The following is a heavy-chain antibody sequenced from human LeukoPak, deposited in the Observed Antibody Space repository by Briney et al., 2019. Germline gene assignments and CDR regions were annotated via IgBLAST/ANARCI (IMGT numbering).Heavy chain of an antibody. J-gene: IGHJ4*02. Sequence: GESLKISCKGSGYSFTSYWIGWVRQMPGKGLEWMGIIYPGDSATRYSPSFQGQVTLSVDTSTSTAYLQWSSLKASDTAIYFCARLGQYTGSWYKYDYFDYWGQGTQVTVSS. CDR3: ARLGQYTGSWYKYDYFDY. CDR1: GYSFTSYW. V-gene: IGHV5-51*01. CDR2: IYPGDSAT. D-gene: IGHD6-13*01.